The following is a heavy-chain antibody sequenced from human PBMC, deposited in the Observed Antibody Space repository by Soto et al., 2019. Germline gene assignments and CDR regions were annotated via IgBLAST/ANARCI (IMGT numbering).Heavy chain of an antibody. D-gene: IGHD2-2*01. CDR1: GYTFTSHG. Sequence: QVQLVQSGAEVKKPGASVKVSCKTSGYTFTSHGISWVRQAPGQGLEWMGWISAYNGNTNYAQKLQGRVTMTTDTPTSTAYMELRSLRFDDTAVYYCARTYCSSARCYSDYWGQGTLVTVSS. CDR3: ARTYCSSARCYSDY. V-gene: IGHV1-18*04. CDR2: ISAYNGNT. J-gene: IGHJ4*02.